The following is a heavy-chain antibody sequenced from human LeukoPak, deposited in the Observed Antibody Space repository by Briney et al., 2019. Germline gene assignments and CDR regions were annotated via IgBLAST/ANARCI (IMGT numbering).Heavy chain of an antibody. V-gene: IGHV3-21*01. CDR3: ARAPTLWFGELLYIDV. D-gene: IGHD3-10*01. CDR2: ISSSSSYI. CDR1: GFTFSSYS. Sequence: GGSLRLSCAASGFTFSSYSMNWVRQAPGKGLEWVSSISSSSSYIYYADSVKGRFTISRDNAKNSLYLQMNSLRAEDTAVYYCARAPTLWFGELLYIDVWGKGTTVTISS. J-gene: IGHJ6*03.